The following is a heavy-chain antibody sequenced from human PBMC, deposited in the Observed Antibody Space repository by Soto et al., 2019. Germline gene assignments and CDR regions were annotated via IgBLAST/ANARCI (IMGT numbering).Heavy chain of an antibody. CDR3: AKDVDYYYYYGMDV. CDR1: GFTFSRYA. Sequence: GGSLRLSCAASGFTFSRYAMSWVRQAPGKGLEWDSALSGSGGSTYYADSVKGRVTISRDTSKNTLYLQMNSLRAEDTAVYYCAKDVDYYYYYGMDVWGKGTTVTVSS. CDR2: LSGSGGST. D-gene: IGHD2-21*01. J-gene: IGHJ6*04. V-gene: IGHV3-23*01.